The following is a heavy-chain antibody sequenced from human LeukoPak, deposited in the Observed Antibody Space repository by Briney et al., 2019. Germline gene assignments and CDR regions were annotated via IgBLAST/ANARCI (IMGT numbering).Heavy chain of an antibody. CDR3: ARGYDSRRISAFDI. CDR2: IYPGDSDT. Sequence: GESLKPSCKGSGYSFTNNWIGWVRQKPGKGLEWMGIIYPGDSDTRYSTSFQGQVTISADKSISTAYLQWSSLKASDTAMYYCARGYDSRRISAFDIWGQGTMVTVSS. D-gene: IGHD5-12*01. J-gene: IGHJ3*02. CDR1: GYSFTNNW. V-gene: IGHV5-51*01.